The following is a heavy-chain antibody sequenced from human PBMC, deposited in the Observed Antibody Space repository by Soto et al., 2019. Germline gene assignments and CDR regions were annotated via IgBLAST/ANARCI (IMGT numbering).Heavy chain of an antibody. D-gene: IGHD6-13*01. Sequence: ASVKISCKASGYTFTGYYMHWVRQAPGQGLEWMGWINPNSGGTNYAQKFQGRVTMTRDTSISTAYMELSRLRSDDTAVYYCASVRQQLVRHYYGMEAWGQGTKVTVSS. J-gene: IGHJ6*02. CDR1: GYTFTGYY. CDR2: INPNSGGT. CDR3: ASVRQQLVRHYYGMEA. V-gene: IGHV1-2*02.